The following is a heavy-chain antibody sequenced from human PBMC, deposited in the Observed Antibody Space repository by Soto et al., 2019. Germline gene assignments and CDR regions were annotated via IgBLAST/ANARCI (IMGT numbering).Heavy chain of an antibody. CDR2: ISYDGSNK. Sequence: PGGSLRLSCAASGFTFSSYAMHWVRQAPGKGLEWVAVISYDGSNKYYADSVKGRFTISRDNSKNTLYLQMNSLRAEDTAVYYCARGMGDSSGYQNWFDPWGQGT. CDR3: ARGMGDSSGYQNWFDP. V-gene: IGHV3-30-3*01. J-gene: IGHJ5*02. CDR1: GFTFSSYA. D-gene: IGHD3-22*01.